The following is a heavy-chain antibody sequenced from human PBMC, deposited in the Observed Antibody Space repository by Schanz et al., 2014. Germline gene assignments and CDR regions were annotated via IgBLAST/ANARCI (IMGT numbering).Heavy chain of an antibody. V-gene: IGHV3-21*01. CDR3: ARVVRLAYCGGDCYSGGYFDL. CDR2: ISSSSSYI. CDR1: GFTFSSYS. D-gene: IGHD2-21*01. Sequence: EVQLVESGGGLVKPGGSLRLSCAASGFTFSSYSMNWVRQAPGKGLEWVSSISSSSSYIYYADSVKGRFTISRDNAKNSLYLQMNSLRAEDTAVYYCARVVRLAYCGGDCYSGGYFDLWGRGTLXTVSS. J-gene: IGHJ2*01.